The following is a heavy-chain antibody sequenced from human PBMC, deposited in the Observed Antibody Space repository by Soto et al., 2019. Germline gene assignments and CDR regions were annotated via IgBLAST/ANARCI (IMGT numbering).Heavy chain of an antibody. D-gene: IGHD4-17*01. CDR2: ISYDGSNK. Sequence: QVQLVESGGGVVQPGRSLRLSCAASGFTFSSYGMHWVRQAPGKGLEWVAVISYDGSNKYYADSVKGRFTISRDNSKNTLYLQMTSLRAEDTAVYYCAKVQTHHRCGYCMDVCGQGTTVTVSS. CDR3: AKVQTHHRCGYCMDV. J-gene: IGHJ6*02. V-gene: IGHV3-30*18. CDR1: GFTFSSYG.